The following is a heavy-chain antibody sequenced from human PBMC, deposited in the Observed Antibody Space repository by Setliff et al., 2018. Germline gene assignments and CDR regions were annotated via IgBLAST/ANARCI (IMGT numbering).Heavy chain of an antibody. CDR2: ISAYNGYI. Sequence: ASVKVSCKASGYTFTSYGITWVRQAPGQGLEWMAWISAYNGYIVYAQKFQGRVTVTTDTSTSTAYMELRSLRSDDTAVYYCARAPPKIVVTAAALDYWGQGALVTVSS. D-gene: IGHD2-15*01. V-gene: IGHV1-18*01. CDR1: GYTFTSYG. CDR3: ARAPPKIVVTAAALDY. J-gene: IGHJ4*02.